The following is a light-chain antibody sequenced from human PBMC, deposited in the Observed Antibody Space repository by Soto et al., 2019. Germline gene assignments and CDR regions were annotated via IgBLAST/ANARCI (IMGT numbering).Light chain of an antibody. CDR3: QQYNSYSWT. V-gene: IGKV1-5*01. CDR1: QTITRG. J-gene: IGKJ1*01. CDR2: DAS. Sequence: DIQMTKSPSTLSGSVADRVTITCLASQTITRGMAWYQQKPGKSPKLLIYDASTLESGVPSRFSGSRSGTEFTLTISSLQPDDFATYYCQQYNSYSWTFGQGTKVDI.